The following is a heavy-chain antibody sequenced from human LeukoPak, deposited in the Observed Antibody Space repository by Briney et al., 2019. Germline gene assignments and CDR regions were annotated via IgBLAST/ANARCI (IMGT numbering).Heavy chain of an antibody. Sequence: VASMKVSCKASGYTFTGYYMHWVRQAPGQGLEWMGWINPNSGGTNYAQKFQGRVTMTRDTSISTAYMELSRLRSDDTAVYYCAISDSGVAREDWGQRTLVTVSS. V-gene: IGHV1-2*02. CDR2: INPNSGGT. CDR1: GYTFTGYY. J-gene: IGHJ4*02. CDR3: AISDSGVARED. D-gene: IGHD1-26*01.